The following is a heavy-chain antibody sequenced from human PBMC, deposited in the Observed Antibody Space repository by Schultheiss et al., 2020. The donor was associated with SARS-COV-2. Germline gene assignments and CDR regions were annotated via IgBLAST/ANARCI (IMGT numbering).Heavy chain of an antibody. CDR1: GGSISSYY. D-gene: IGHD1-26*01. V-gene: IGHV4-59*12. CDR3: ARGDMLVGAKNWFDP. J-gene: IGHJ5*02. CDR2: INHSGST. Sequence: SETLSLACTVSGGSISSYYWSWIRQPAGKGLEWIGEINHSGSTNYNPSLKSRVTISVDTSKNQFSLKLSSVTAADTAVYYCARGDMLVGAKNWFDPWGQGTLVTVSS.